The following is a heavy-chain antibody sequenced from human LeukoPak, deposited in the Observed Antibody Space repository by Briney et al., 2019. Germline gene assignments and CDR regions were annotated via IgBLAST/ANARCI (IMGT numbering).Heavy chain of an antibody. D-gene: IGHD6-6*01. V-gene: IGHV3-30-3*01. CDR3: ARDQEQLVQIFDY. Sequence: PGRSLRLSCAASGFTFSSYAMHWVRQAPGKGLEWVAVISYDGSNKYYADSVKGRFTISRDNSKNTLYLQVNSLRAEDTAVYYCARDQEQLVQIFDYWGQGTLVTVSS. J-gene: IGHJ4*02. CDR2: ISYDGSNK. CDR1: GFTFSSYA.